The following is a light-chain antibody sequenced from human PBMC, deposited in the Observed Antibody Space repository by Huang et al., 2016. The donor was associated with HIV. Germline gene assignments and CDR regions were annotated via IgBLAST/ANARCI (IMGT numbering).Light chain of an antibody. CDR1: QSINVY. CDR3: QQYNSFPWT. CDR2: TTS. Sequence: DIQMTQSPSTLSASVGDRVTISCRASQSINVYLAWYQQKPGKAPKLLISTTSNLESGFPSRFSGSGSETEFTLAINSLQPDDFGTYYCQQYNSFPWTFGQGTRVDI. V-gene: IGKV1-5*03. J-gene: IGKJ1*01.